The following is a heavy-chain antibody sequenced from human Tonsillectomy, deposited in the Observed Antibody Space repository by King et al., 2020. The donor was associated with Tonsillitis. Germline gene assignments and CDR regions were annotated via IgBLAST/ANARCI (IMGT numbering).Heavy chain of an antibody. CDR2: IYSGGST. Sequence: VQLVESGGGLVQPGGSLRLSCAASGFTVSTNYMNWVRQAPGKGLEWVSIIYSGGSTYYADSVKGRFTISRDSSNNTLYPQMNSLRAEDTAVYYCARGSSWKVDYWGQGTLVTVSS. CDR3: ARGSSWKVDY. CDR1: GFTVSTNY. D-gene: IGHD6-13*01. V-gene: IGHV3-66*01. J-gene: IGHJ4*02.